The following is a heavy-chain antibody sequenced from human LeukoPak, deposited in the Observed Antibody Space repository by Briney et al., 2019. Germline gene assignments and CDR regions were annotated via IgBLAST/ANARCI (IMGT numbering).Heavy chain of an antibody. CDR2: IYYGGSA. D-gene: IGHD6-13*01. CDR1: GGSLGSYY. J-gene: IGHJ4*02. V-gene: IGHV4-59*08. CDR3: ARHGSSYSFDY. Sequence: SETLSLTCTVSGGSLGSYYCSWIRQSPGKGLEWIGYIYYGGSANYNPSLKSRATISIDRSKNQFSLKLSSLTAADTAVYYCARHGSSYSFDYWGQGTLVTVSS.